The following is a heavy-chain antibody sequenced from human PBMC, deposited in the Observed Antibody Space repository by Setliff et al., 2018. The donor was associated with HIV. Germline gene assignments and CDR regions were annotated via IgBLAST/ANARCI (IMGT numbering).Heavy chain of an antibody. CDR1: GVTFSNCS. Sequence: ASVKVSCKASGVTFSNCSVSWVRQAPGQGLEWMGRIIPIIGIENYAQKFQGRVTITADKSTSTAYMELNSLRSDDTAIYYCARSNCSSVRCYLGHAFEIWGQGTMVTVSS. D-gene: IGHD2-15*01. J-gene: IGHJ3*02. V-gene: IGHV1-69*02. CDR3: ARSNCSSVRCYLGHAFEI. CDR2: IIPIIGIE.